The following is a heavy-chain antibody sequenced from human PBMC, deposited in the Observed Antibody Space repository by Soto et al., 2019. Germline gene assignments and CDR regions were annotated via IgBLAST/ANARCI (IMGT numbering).Heavy chain of an antibody. V-gene: IGHV4-59*01. D-gene: IGHD3-16*01. CDR2: IYYSGST. J-gene: IGHJ5*02. CDR1: RGSISSYY. Sequence: PSETLSLTCTVSRGSISSYYWTWIRQPPGKGLEWIGFIYYSGSTNYNPSLKSRVTMTRDISIATAYTELSSLRSDDTAIYYCARMETFGSLNWFDPWGQGTLVTVSS. CDR3: ARMETFGSLNWFDP.